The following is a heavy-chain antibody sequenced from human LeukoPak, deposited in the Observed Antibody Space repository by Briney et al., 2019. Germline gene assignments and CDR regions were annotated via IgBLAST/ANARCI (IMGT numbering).Heavy chain of an antibody. CDR1: CGSIISYF. D-gene: IGHD3-16*02. CDR3: ARDNDVWGSYRKFDP. Sequence: NPSETLSPTSAAACGSIISYFGSWSRQPAGKGLGLISRYPTSAGTNYNPSLRGRVTMSVDKSMNQFSLKLSCVTAADTAVYYCARDNDVWGSYRKFDPWGQGTLVTVSS. CDR2: YPTSAGT. J-gene: IGHJ5*02. V-gene: IGHV4-4*07.